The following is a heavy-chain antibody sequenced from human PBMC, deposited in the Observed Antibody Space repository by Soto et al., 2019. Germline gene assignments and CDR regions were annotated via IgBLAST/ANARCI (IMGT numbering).Heavy chain of an antibody. CDR1: GDTVSSNSEA. D-gene: IGHD3-9*01. CDR3: AGGPALTGSFFDS. CDR2: TYYRSMWDN. V-gene: IGHV6-1*01. Sequence: VQLQQSGPGLVKPSQTLSLTCAISGDTVSSNSEAWNWIRQSPSRGLEWLGRTYYRSMWDNEYALSVQSRITINVDTSKNQFSLQLNSVTPDDTAVYFCAGGPALTGSFFDSWGQGTLVSVSS. J-gene: IGHJ4*02.